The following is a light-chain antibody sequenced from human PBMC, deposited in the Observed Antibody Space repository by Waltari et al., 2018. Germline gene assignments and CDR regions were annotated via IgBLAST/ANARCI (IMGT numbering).Light chain of an antibody. J-gene: IGKJ2*01. CDR1: QSISSY. V-gene: IGKV1-39*01. Sequence: IQMTQSPSSLSASLGDRVTITCRASQSISSYLNWYQQKPGKAPKLLIYAASSLQSGVPSRFSGSGSGTDFTLTISSLQPEDFATYYCQQSYSTWYTFGQGTKLEIK. CDR3: QQSYSTWYT. CDR2: AAS.